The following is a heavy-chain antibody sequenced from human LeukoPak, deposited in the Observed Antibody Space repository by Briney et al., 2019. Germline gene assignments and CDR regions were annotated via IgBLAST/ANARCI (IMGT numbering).Heavy chain of an antibody. J-gene: IGHJ4*02. D-gene: IGHD4-23*01. CDR1: GFTFSSYW. V-gene: IGHV3-74*01. CDR2: INGDGSTT. Sequence: GGSLRLPCAASGFTFSSYWMHWVRQAPGKGLGWVSRINGDGSTTTYADSVKGRFTISRDNAKNTLYLQMNSLRAEDTAVYYCAKSVGGNRDDWGQGTLVTVSS. CDR3: AKSVGGNRDD.